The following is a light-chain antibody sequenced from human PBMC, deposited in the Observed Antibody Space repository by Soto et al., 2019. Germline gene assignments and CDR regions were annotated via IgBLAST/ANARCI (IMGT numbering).Light chain of an antibody. V-gene: IGKV3-20*01. CDR1: QSVSGSD. Sequence: EVELTQSPGTLSLSPGERATLSCRASQSVSGSDLAWYQQKPGQAPRLLISGVSNRATGAPDRFSGSGSGTDFTLTISSLEPEDFAVFYCHQYGISPPTFGQGTKVEI. CDR2: GVS. J-gene: IGKJ1*01. CDR3: HQYGISPPT.